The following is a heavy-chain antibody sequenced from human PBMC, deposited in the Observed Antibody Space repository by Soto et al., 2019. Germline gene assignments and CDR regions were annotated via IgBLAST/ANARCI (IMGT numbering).Heavy chain of an antibody. CDR2: IYHSGST. D-gene: IGHD4-17*01. J-gene: IGHJ4*02. CDR3: ARDRGYGDYVTFDY. V-gene: IGHV4-4*02. Sequence: SETLSLTCAVSGGSISSSNWWSWVRQPPGKGLEWIGEIYHSGSTNYNPSLKSRVTISVDKSKNQFSLKLSSVTAADTAVYYCARDRGYGDYVTFDYWGQGTLVTVSS. CDR1: GGSISSSNW.